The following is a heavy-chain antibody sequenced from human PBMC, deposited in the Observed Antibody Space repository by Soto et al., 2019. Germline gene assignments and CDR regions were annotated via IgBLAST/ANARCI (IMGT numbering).Heavy chain of an antibody. V-gene: IGHV3-7*01. CDR1: GFTFSSYW. CDR3: ARDRRYSSGWYGNWFDP. CDR2: IKQDGSEK. Sequence: EVQLVESGGGLVQPGGSLRLSCAASGFTFSSYWMSWVRQAPGKGLEWVANIKQDGSEKYYVDSVKGRFTIARDNAKNSVYLQMNGLRAEDTAVYYCARDRRYSSGWYGNWFDPWGQGTLVTVSS. J-gene: IGHJ5*02. D-gene: IGHD6-19*01.